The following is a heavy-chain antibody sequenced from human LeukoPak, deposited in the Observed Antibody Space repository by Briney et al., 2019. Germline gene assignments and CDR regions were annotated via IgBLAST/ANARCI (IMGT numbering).Heavy chain of an antibody. J-gene: IGHJ4*02. CDR2: ISWDGGNS. V-gene: IGHV3-43*01. D-gene: IGHD5-18*01. CDR1: GFMFDDYT. Sequence: GGSQRLSCAASGFMFDDYTMHWVRQAPAKGLEWVSVISWDGGNSFYADSVKGRFTVSRDNNRKSLYLQMHSLRPEDTAFYYCAKARKRGYAYGSVDSWGQRTLVTVSS. CDR3: AKARKRGYAYGSVDS.